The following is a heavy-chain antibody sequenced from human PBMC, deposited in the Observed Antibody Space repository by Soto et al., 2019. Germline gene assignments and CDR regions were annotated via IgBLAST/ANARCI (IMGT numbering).Heavy chain of an antibody. CDR3: ARRTDY. CDR1: GGSISSYY. V-gene: IGHV4-59*01. J-gene: IGHJ4*02. Sequence: SETLCLTCTGSGGSISSYYWSWIRQPPGKGLEWIGYIYYSGSTNYNPSLKSRVTISVDTSKNQFSLKLSSVTAADTAVYYCARRTDYWGQGTLVTVSS. CDR2: IYYSGST.